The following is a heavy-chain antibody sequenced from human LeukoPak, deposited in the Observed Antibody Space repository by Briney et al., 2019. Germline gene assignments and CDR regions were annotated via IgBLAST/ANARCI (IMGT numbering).Heavy chain of an antibody. CDR1: GGSISSGSYY. D-gene: IGHD6-13*01. CDR3: ASSAAAGLDY. Sequence: SQTLSLTCTVSGGSISSGSYYWSWIRQPAGKGLEWIGRIYTSGSTNYNPSLKSRVTISVDTSKNQFSLKLSSVTAADTAVYYCASSAAAGLDYWGQGTLVTVSS. J-gene: IGHJ4*02. V-gene: IGHV4-61*02. CDR2: IYTSGST.